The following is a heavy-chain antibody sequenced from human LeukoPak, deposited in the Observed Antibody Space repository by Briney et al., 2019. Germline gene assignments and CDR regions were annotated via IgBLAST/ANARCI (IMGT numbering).Heavy chain of an antibody. Sequence: SVKVSCKASGGTFSSYGISWVRQAPGQGLEWMGGIIPIFGTANYAQKFQGRVTITADESTSTAYMELSSLRSEDTAVYYCARDKSRGVAGTIDYWGQGTLVTVSS. CDR2: IIPIFGTA. V-gene: IGHV1-69*13. D-gene: IGHD6-19*01. CDR1: GGTFSSYG. J-gene: IGHJ4*02. CDR3: ARDKSRGVAGTIDY.